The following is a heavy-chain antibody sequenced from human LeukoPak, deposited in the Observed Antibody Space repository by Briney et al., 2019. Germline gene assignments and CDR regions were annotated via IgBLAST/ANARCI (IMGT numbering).Heavy chain of an antibody. CDR2: IFYSGST. J-gene: IGHJ4*02. CDR1: GGSISTSNYY. V-gene: IGHV4-39*07. Sequence: PSETLSLTCTVSGGSISTSNYYWGWIRQPPGKGLEWIGNIFYSGSTYYSPSVKSRVTISLDTSRNQFSLKLNSVTAADTAVYYCDSTVVTPRDGHSLLPVDYWGQGTLVTVSS. CDR3: DSTVVTPRDGHSLLPVDY. D-gene: IGHD4-23*01.